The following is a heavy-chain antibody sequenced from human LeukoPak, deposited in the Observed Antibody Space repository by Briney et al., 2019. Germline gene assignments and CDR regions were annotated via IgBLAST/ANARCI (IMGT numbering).Heavy chain of an antibody. J-gene: IGHJ6*03. CDR1: GFTFSSYS. CDR2: ISSSSSTI. Sequence: GGSLRLSCAASGFTFSSYSMIWVRQAPGKGLEWVSYISSSSSTIYYADSVKGRFTVSRDSAKSSLYLQMNSLRAEDTAVYYCARDGNRDGDMDVWGKGTTVTVSS. D-gene: IGHD1-1*01. CDR3: ARDGNRDGDMDV. V-gene: IGHV3-48*01.